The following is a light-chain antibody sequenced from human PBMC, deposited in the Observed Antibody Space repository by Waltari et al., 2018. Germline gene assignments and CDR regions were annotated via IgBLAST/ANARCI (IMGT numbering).Light chain of an antibody. CDR3: QSYDSSLSVV. CDR2: GNS. Sequence: QSVLTQPPSVSGAPGQRVPISCPGSSSNIGAGYDGPWYQQLPGTAPKLLIYGNSNRPSGVPDRFSGSKSGTSASLAITGLQAEDEADYYCQSYDSSLSVVFGGGTKLTVL. CDR1: SSNIGAGYD. J-gene: IGLJ2*01. V-gene: IGLV1-40*01.